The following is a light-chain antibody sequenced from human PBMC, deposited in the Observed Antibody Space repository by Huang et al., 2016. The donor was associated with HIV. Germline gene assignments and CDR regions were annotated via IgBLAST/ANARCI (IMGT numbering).Light chain of an antibody. J-gene: IGKJ2*01. CDR1: QGISNY. CDR2: SAS. V-gene: IGKV1-16*01. CDR3: HQYYSFPYT. Sequence: DIQLTQSPSSLSASVGDRVTVTCRASQGISNYLAWFQQKPGKAPKSLIYSASTLQTGVPSRCSGSGSGTDFTLTISGLQSDDSATYYCHQYYSFPYTFGQGTKLDIK.